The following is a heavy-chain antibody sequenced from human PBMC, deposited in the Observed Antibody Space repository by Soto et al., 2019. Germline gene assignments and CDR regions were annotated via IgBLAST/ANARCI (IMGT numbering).Heavy chain of an antibody. V-gene: IGHV3-53*01. J-gene: IGHJ4*02. Sequence: GGSLRLSCVGSGFDVTTNCMRWVRQAPGKGLECVSIVCTGGATHYADSVKGRFTISRDRSKNTVHLKMNNVRAEDMAVYYCVRDKRTISGIFPGYWGQGTQVTVSS. CDR1: GFDVTTNC. CDR3: VRDKRTISGIFPGY. D-gene: IGHD1-1*01. CDR2: VCTGGAT.